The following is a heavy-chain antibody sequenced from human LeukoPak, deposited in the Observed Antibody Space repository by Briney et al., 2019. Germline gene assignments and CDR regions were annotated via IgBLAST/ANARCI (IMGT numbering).Heavy chain of an antibody. CDR3: TAGMTTVTNFDY. Sequence: PGVSLRLSCKGSGYSFTNYWITWVRQMPGEGLEWMGRIDPTDSYTNYSPSFQGHVSISVDTSISTAYLQWSSLKASDTAMYYCTAGMTTVTNFDYWGQGTLVTVSS. D-gene: IGHD4-17*01. CDR1: GYSFTNYW. V-gene: IGHV5-10-1*01. CDR2: IDPTDSYT. J-gene: IGHJ4*02.